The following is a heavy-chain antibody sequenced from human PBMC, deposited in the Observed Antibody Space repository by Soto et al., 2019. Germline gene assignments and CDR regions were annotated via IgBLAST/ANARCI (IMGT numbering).Heavy chain of an antibody. D-gene: IGHD4-17*01. CDR1: GYTFSTYG. CDR2: ISAYSGNT. CDR3: ARTLYGDNVDY. V-gene: IGHV1-8*02. Sequence: GASVKVSCKASGYTFSTYGLSWVRQAPGQGLEWMGWISAYSGNTGYAQKFQGRVTMTRNTSISTAYMELSSLRSEDTAVYYCARTLYGDNVDYWGQGTLVTVS. J-gene: IGHJ4*02.